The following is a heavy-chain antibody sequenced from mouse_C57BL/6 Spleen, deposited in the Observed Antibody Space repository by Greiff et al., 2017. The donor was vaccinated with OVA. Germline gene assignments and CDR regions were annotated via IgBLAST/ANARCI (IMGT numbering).Heavy chain of an antibody. Sequence: VQLQQPGAELVKPGASVKLSCKASGYTFTSYWMHWVKQRPGQGLEWIGMIHPNSGSTNYNEKFKSKATLTVDKSSSTAYMQLSSLTSEDSAVYYCAALYYGSSPFAYWGQGTLVTVSA. CDR2: IHPNSGST. CDR1: GYTFTSYW. D-gene: IGHD1-1*01. CDR3: AALYYGSSPFAY. V-gene: IGHV1-64*01. J-gene: IGHJ3*01.